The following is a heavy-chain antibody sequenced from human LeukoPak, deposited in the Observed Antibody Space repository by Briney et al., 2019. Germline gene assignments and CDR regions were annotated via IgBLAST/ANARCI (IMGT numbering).Heavy chain of an antibody. CDR2: IRYDGSKS. D-gene: IGHD1-26*01. CDR3: AKDGGSGSYFALDI. Sequence: GGSLRLSCAASGFTFNSYGMHLVRQAPGKGLEWVAFIRYDGSKSYFADSVKGRFALSRDNSKNTLYLQMSSLRPEDTAVYFCAKDGGSGSYFALDIWGQGTMVTVSS. J-gene: IGHJ3*02. CDR1: GFTFNSYG. V-gene: IGHV3-30*02.